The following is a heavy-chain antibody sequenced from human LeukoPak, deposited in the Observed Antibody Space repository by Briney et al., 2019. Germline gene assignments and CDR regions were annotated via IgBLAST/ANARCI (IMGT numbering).Heavy chain of an antibody. J-gene: IGHJ3*02. D-gene: IGHD2/OR15-2a*01. V-gene: IGHV4-59*01. CDR2: IYYSGST. CDR3: ARGKYEHSTTYYRAFDI. CDR1: GVSLSSYY. Sequence: PSETLSLTCTVYGVSLSSYYWNWIRQPPGKGLEWIGYIYYSGSTNYNPCLESRGTISVDRSKNHLSWKLSAVTAAVTVVYYCARGKYEHSTTYYRAFDIGGQGTMVTVSS.